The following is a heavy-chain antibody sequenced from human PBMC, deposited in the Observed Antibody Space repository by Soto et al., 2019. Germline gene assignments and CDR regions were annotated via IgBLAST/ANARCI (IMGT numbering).Heavy chain of an antibody. CDR3: EKMRKGSWFDP. V-gene: IGHV3-30*18. J-gene: IGHJ5*02. CDR1: GFTFSSYG. CDR2: ISYDGSNK. Sequence: QVQLVESGGGVVQPGRSLRLSCAASGFTFSSYGMHWVRQAPGKGLEWVAVISYDGSNKYYADSVKGRFTISRDNSKNTLYLQMNSLRAEDTAVYYCEKMRKGSWFDPWGQGTLVTVSS.